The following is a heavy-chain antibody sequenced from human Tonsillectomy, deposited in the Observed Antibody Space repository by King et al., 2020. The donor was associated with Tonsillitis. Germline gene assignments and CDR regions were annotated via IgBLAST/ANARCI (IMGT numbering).Heavy chain of an antibody. J-gene: IGHJ5*02. Sequence: VQLVESGGGLVQPGGSLRLSCAASGFTFSSYAMSWVRQAPGKGLEWVSAISGSGGSTYYADSVKGRFTISRDNSKNTLYLQMNSLRAEETAVYYCAKGEPYCGGDCWPQWFDPWGQGTLVTVSS. D-gene: IGHD2-21*02. CDR2: ISGSGGST. CDR3: AKGEPYCGGDCWPQWFDP. V-gene: IGHV3-23*04. CDR1: GFTFSSYA.